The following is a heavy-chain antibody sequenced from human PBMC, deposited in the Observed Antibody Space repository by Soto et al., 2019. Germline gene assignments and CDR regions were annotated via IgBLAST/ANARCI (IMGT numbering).Heavy chain of an antibody. CDR1: GYNFINYD. CDR3: ARSPQDGGAAIDY. CDR2: MNPNSGKT. D-gene: IGHD2-21*01. Sequence: QVQLVLSGAEVKKPGASVKVSCKASGYNFINYDINWVRQAPGQGLEWMGRMNPNSGKTGYGQKFQGRVTMTRNTSISTAYMELSSLRAEDTAVYYCARSPQDGGAAIDYWGQGTLVTVS. J-gene: IGHJ4*02. V-gene: IGHV1-8*01.